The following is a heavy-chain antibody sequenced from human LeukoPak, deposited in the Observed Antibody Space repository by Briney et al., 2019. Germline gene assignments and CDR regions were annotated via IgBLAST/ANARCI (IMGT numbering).Heavy chain of an antibody. CDR1: GYTFTGYY. Sequence: ASVKVSCKASGYTFTGYYMHWVRQAPGQGLEWMGWINPNSGGTNYAQKFQGRVTMTRDTSISTAYMELSRLRSDETAVYYFAAWKIAAAGTTYFDYWGQGTLDTVSS. CDR2: INPNSGGT. D-gene: IGHD6-13*01. CDR3: AAWKIAAAGTTYFDY. J-gene: IGHJ4*02. V-gene: IGHV1-2*02.